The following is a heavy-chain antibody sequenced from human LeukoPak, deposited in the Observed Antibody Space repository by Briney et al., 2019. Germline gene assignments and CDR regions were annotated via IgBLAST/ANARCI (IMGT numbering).Heavy chain of an antibody. CDR3: ARDVSGSGSGYYSDY. CDR2: IRYDGSNK. V-gene: IGHV3-30*02. D-gene: IGHD3-22*01. CDR1: GFTVSSYG. Sequence: GGSLRLSCAASGFTVSSYGMHWVRQAPGKGLEWVAFIRYDGSNKYYADSVKGRFTISRDNSKNTLYLQMNSLRAEDTAVYYCARDVSGSGSGYYSDYWGQGTLVTVSS. J-gene: IGHJ4*02.